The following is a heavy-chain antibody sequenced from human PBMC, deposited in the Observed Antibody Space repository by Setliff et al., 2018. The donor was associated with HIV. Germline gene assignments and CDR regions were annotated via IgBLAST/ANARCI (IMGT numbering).Heavy chain of an antibody. D-gene: IGHD6-19*01. CDR1: GYTFTSYG. CDR2: ISAYNGNT. V-gene: IGHV1-18*01. Sequence: GASVKVSCKASGYTFTSYGISWVRQAPGQGLEWMGWISAYNGNTNYAQKLQGRVTMTTDTSTSTAYTELRSLRSDDTAVYYCARCGGCSGWSYYYYYYMDVWGKGTTVTVSS. J-gene: IGHJ6*03. CDR3: ARCGGCSGWSYYYYYYMDV.